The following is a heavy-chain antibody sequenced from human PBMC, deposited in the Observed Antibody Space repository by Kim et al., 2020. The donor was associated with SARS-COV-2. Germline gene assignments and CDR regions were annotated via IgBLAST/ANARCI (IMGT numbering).Heavy chain of an antibody. D-gene: IGHD3-3*01. V-gene: IGHV3-30-3*01. Sequence: GGSLRLSCAASGFTFSSYAMHWVRQAPGKGLEWVAVISYDGSNKYYADSVKGRFTISRDNSKNTLYLQMNSLRAEDTAVYYCARASPYDPHFDYWGQGTLVTVSS. CDR3: ARASPYDPHFDY. J-gene: IGHJ4*02. CDR2: ISYDGSNK. CDR1: GFTFSSYA.